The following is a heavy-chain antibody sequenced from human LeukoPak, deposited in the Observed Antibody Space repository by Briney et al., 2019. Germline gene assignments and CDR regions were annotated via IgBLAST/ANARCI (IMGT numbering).Heavy chain of an antibody. CDR3: ATTVLDIVVVPAN. CDR1: GGTFSSYA. Sequence: SVKVSCKASGGTFSSYAISWVRQAPGQGLEWMGRIIPILGIANYAQKFQGRVTITADTSTDTAYMELSSLRSEDTAVYYCATTVLDIVVVPANWGQGTLVTVSS. V-gene: IGHV1-69*04. CDR2: IIPILGIA. J-gene: IGHJ4*02. D-gene: IGHD2-2*01.